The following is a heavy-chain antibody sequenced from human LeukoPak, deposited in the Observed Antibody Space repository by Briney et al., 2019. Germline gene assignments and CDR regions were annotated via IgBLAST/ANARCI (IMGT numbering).Heavy chain of an antibody. V-gene: IGHV3-11*01. J-gene: IGHJ4*02. D-gene: IGHD1-26*01. Sequence: GGSLRLSCAASGFSFRDYNMSWMRQAPGKGLAWVSYISSSGSTIYYADSVKGRFTISRDNAKNSLYLQMNSLRAEDTAVYYCARPSSGGTYDRYFDYWGQGTLVTVSS. CDR1: GFSFRDYN. CDR2: ISSSGSTI. CDR3: ARPSSGGTYDRYFDY.